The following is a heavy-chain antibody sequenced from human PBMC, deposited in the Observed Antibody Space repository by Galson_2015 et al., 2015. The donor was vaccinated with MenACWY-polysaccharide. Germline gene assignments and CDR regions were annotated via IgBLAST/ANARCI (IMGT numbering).Heavy chain of an antibody. V-gene: IGHV3-7*01. J-gene: IGHJ2*01. Sequence: SEKYYVDSVKGRFSISRDNAKNSLYLQMNSLRSEDTAVYYCARDPLDSSGYTRGSVFDLWGRGTLVTVSS. CDR3: ARDPLDSSGYTRGSVFDL. CDR2: SEK. D-gene: IGHD3-22*01.